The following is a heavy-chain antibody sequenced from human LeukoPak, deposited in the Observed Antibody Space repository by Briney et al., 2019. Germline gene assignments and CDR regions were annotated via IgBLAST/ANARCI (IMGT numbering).Heavy chain of an antibody. CDR2: INHSGST. D-gene: IGHD3-10*01. Sequence: WETLSLTCAVYGGSFSGYYWSWIRQPPGKGLEWIGEINHSGSTNYNPSLKSRVTISVDTSKNQFSLKLSSVTAADTAVYYCARAAGKRGVRGVIISTPRFDYWGQGTLVTVSS. CDR3: ARAAGKRGVRGVIISTPRFDY. J-gene: IGHJ4*02. CDR1: GGSFSGYY. V-gene: IGHV4-34*01.